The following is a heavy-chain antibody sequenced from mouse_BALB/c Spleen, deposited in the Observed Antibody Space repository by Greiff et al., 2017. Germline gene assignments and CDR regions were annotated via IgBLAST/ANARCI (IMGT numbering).Heavy chain of an antibody. CDR3: ASVYFDY. Sequence: EVMLVESGGGLVQPGGSRKLSCAASGFTFSSFGMHWVRQAPEKGLEWVAYISSGSSTIYYADTVKGRFTISRDNPKNTLFLQMTSLRSEDTAMYYCASVYFDYWGQGTTLTVSS. J-gene: IGHJ2*01. CDR2: ISSGSSTI. V-gene: IGHV5-17*02. CDR1: GFTFSSFG.